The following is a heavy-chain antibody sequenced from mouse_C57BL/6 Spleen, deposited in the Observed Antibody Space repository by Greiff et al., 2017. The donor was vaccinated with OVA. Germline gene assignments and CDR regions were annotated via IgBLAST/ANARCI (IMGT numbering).Heavy chain of an antibody. CDR3: VSGGAPLRGAMDY. CDR1: GFSFNTYA. Sequence: EVQLVESGGGLVQPKGSLKLSCAASGFSFNTYAMNWVRQAPGKGLEWVARIRSKSNNYATYYADSVKDRFTISRDDSESMLYLQMNNLKTEDTAMYDWVSGGAPLRGAMDYWGQGTSVTVSS. J-gene: IGHJ4*01. V-gene: IGHV10-1*01. D-gene: IGHD1-2*01. CDR2: IRSKSNNYAT.